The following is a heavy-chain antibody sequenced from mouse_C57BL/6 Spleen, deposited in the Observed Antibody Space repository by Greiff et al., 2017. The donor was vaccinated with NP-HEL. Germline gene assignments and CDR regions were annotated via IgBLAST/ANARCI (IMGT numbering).Heavy chain of an antibody. CDR2: IYPRDGST. CDR3: ALIYYGNYAYFDY. J-gene: IGHJ2*01. D-gene: IGHD2-1*01. Sequence: VKLQESGPELVKPGASVKLSCKASGYTFTSYDINWVKQRPGQGLEWIGWIYPRDGSTKYNEKFKGKATLTVDTSSSTAYMELHSLTSEDSAVYFCALIYYGNYAYFDYWGQGTTLTVSS. V-gene: IGHV1-85*01. CDR1: GYTFTSYD.